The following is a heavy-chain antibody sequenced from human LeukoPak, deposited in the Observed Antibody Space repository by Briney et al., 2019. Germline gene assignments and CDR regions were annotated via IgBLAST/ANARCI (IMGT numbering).Heavy chain of an antibody. J-gene: IGHJ3*02. Sequence: SETLSLTCTVSGGSISSYYWSWIRQSAGKGLEWIGRISTSGSTNYNPSLKSRVTMSVDTSKNQFSLKLSSVTAADTAVYYCAREVDNSDYYHPGAFDIWGQGTMVTVSS. CDR1: GGSISSYY. CDR2: ISTSGST. D-gene: IGHD3-22*01. CDR3: AREVDNSDYYHPGAFDI. V-gene: IGHV4-4*07.